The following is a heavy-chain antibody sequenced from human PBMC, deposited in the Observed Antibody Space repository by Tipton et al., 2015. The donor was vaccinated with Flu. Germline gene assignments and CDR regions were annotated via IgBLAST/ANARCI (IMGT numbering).Heavy chain of an antibody. CDR1: GGSISNDY. D-gene: IGHD3/OR15-3a*01. J-gene: IGHJ5*02. CDR3: ARQPSYETFGLVLPGWFDP. CDR2: NYHTGNF. V-gene: IGHV4-59*08. Sequence: TLSLTCTVSGGSISNDYWSWIRQPPGKGLAWIGYNYHTGNFNYNPSLKSRVTISVDTSKNQFSLKLRSVTAADTAVYYCARQPSYETFGLVLPGWFDPWGQGTLVTVTS.